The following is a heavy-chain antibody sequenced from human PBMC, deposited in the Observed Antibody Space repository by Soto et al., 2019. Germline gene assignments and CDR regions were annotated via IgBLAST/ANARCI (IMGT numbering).Heavy chain of an antibody. Sequence: GVSLRLSCAASGFTLSNYDMHWVRQATGKGLEWVSAIGTAGDTYYPASVKGRFTISRENAKNSLYLQINSLRAGDTAVYYCARSRGADFDYWGQGTLVTVSS. D-gene: IGHD3-10*01. CDR1: GFTLSNYD. V-gene: IGHV3-13*04. J-gene: IGHJ4*02. CDR2: IGTAGDT. CDR3: ARSRGADFDY.